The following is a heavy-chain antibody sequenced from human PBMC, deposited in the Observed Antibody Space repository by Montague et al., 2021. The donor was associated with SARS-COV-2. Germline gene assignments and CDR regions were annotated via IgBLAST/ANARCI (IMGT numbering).Heavy chain of an antibody. V-gene: IGHV4-34*01. D-gene: IGHD3-10*01. CDR1: GGSFSGYY. CDR2: INHSGST. Sequence: SETRSLTCAVYGGSFSGYYWSWIRQPPGKGLEWIGEINHSGSTNYNPSLKSRVTISVDTSKNQFSLKLSSVTAADTAVYYCARVSKARMVRGVITGNWFDPWGQGTLVTVSS. J-gene: IGHJ5*02. CDR3: ARVSKARMVRGVITGNWFDP.